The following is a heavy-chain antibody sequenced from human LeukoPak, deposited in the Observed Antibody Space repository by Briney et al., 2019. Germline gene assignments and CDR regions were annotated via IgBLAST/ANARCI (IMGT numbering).Heavy chain of an antibody. D-gene: IGHD1-26*01. V-gene: IGHV4-38-2*02. CDR1: GYSISSGYY. J-gene: IGHJ5*02. CDR3: ARARVTVGATPWFDP. Sequence: SETLSLTCTVSGYSISSGYYWGWIRQPPGKGLEWIGSIYHSGSTYYNPSLKSRVTISVDTSKNQFSLKLSSVPAADTAVYYCARARVTVGATPWFDPWGQGTLVTVSS. CDR2: IYHSGST.